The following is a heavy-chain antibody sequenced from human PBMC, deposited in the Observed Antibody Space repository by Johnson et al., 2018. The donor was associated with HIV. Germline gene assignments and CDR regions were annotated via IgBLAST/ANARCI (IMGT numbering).Heavy chain of an antibody. D-gene: IGHD6-13*01. CDR3: ARGEAADGAFDI. J-gene: IGHJ3*02. CDR2: IRYDGSNK. V-gene: IGHV3-30*02. Sequence: QVQLVESGGGVVQPGGSLRLSCAASGFTFSSYGMHWVRQAPGKGLEWVAFIRYDGSNKYYADSVKGRLTISRDNSKNTLYLQMNSLRAEDTAVYYCARGEAADGAFDIWGQGTMVTVSS. CDR1: GFTFSSYG.